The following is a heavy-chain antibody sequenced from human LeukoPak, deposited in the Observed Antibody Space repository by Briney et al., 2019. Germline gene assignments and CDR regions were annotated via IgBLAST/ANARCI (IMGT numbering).Heavy chain of an antibody. V-gene: IGHV3-64*01. CDR2: ISSNGGST. CDR3: ARAKTTDSSPWDYFDY. Sequence: PGGSLRLSCAASGFTFSSYAMHWVRQAPGKGLEYVSAISSNGGSTYYANSVKGRFTISRDNSKNTLYLQMGSLRAEDMAVYYCARAKTTDSSPWDYFDYWGQGTLVTVSS. CDR1: GFTFSSYA. D-gene: IGHD6-13*01. J-gene: IGHJ4*02.